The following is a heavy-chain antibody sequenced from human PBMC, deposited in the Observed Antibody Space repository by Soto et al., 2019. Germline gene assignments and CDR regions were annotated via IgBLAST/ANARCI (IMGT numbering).Heavy chain of an antibody. D-gene: IGHD6-13*01. J-gene: IGHJ4*02. Sequence: EVQLLESGGGLVQPGGSLRLSCAASGFTFSSYAMSWVRQAPGKGLEWVSAISGSGGSTYYADSVKGRFTISRDNSKNALFLEMNSLRAGGTAVYYCAYSSTPFDYWGQGTLVTVSS. CDR2: ISGSGGST. CDR3: AYSSTPFDY. CDR1: GFTFSSYA. V-gene: IGHV3-23*01.